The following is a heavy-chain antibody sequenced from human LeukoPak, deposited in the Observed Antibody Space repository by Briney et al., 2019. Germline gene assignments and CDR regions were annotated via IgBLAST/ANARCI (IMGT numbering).Heavy chain of an antibody. Sequence: SETLSLTCAVYAGSFSGDYWSWLRQPPGKGLEWIGEINHSGSTNYKPSLKSRVTISVDTSKNHFSLTLSSVTAADTAVYYCAKDLFTPPRIVVVVAAMGGFFYWGQGTLVTVSS. V-gene: IGHV4-34*01. J-gene: IGHJ4*02. CDR1: AGSFSGDY. D-gene: IGHD2-15*01. CDR3: AKDLFTPPRIVVVVAAMGGFFY. CDR2: INHSGST.